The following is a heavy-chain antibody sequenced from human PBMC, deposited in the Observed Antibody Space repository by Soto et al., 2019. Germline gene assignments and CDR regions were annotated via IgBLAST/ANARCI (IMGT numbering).Heavy chain of an antibody. Sequence: LSLTCAVYGGSFSGYYWTWIRQPPGTGLEWIGEINHSGSTNYNPSLKSRVTISVDTSKNQFSLKLTSVTAADTAVYYCARDKITGLFDYWGQRTPVTVSS. CDR3: ARDKITGLFDY. CDR1: GGSFSGYY. D-gene: IGHD2-8*02. J-gene: IGHJ4*02. CDR2: INHSGST. V-gene: IGHV4-34*01.